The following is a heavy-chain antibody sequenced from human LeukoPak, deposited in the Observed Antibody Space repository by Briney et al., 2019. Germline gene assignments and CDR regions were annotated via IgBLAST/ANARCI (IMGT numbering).Heavy chain of an antibody. CDR1: GGSFSGYY. Sequence: SETLSLTCAVYGGSFSGYYWSWIRQPPGKGLEWIGEINHSGSTNYNPSLKSRVTISVDTSKNQFSLKLSSVTAADTTVYYCARGGSSSWYRYLRFDPWGQGTLVTVSS. V-gene: IGHV4-34*01. CDR3: ARGGSSSWYRYLRFDP. CDR2: INHSGST. J-gene: IGHJ5*02. D-gene: IGHD6-13*01.